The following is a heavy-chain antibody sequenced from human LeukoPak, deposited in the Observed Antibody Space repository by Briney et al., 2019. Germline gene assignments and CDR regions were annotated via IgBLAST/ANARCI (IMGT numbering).Heavy chain of an antibody. J-gene: IGHJ5*02. CDR3: ATDAPLGSGSFKLA. V-gene: IGHV1-24*01. CDR1: GYTLTELS. D-gene: IGHD6-19*01. Sequence: ASVKVSCKVSGYTLTELSMHWVRQARGKGLEWMGGFDPEDGETIYAQKFQGRVTMTEDTSTDTAYMELSSLRSEDAAVYYCATDAPLGSGSFKLAWGQGTLVTVSS. CDR2: FDPEDGET.